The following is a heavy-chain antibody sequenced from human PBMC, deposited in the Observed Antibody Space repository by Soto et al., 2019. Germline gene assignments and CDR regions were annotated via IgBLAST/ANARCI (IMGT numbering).Heavy chain of an antibody. CDR1: GYTFTSYG. D-gene: IGHD3-3*01. CDR2: ISAYNGNT. Sequence: GASVKVSCKASGYTFTSYGISWVRQAPGQGLEWMGWISAYNGNTNYAQKLQGRVTMTTDTSTSTAYMELRSLRSDDTAVYYCARAYYDFWSGYYRGKKMDVWGKGTTVTVSS. CDR3: ARAYYDFWSGYYRGKKMDV. J-gene: IGHJ6*04. V-gene: IGHV1-18*01.